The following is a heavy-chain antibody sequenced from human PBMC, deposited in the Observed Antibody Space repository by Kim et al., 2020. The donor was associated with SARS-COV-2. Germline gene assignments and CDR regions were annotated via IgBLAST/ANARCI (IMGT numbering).Heavy chain of an antibody. CDR1: GFTFSSFA. CDR3: AKGTVITGGCFDL. CDR2: ISGSGSST. J-gene: IGHJ2*01. D-gene: IGHD3-22*01. V-gene: IGHV3-23*01. Sequence: GGSLRLSCAASGFTFSSFAMNWVRQAPGKGLQWVSFISGSGSSTYYSDSVKGRSTISRDNSQNTLFLQMNSLRAEDTAVYYCAKGTVITGGCFDLWGCGT.